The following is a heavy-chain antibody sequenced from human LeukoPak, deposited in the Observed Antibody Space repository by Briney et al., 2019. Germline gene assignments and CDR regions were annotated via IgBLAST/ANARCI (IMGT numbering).Heavy chain of an antibody. J-gene: IGHJ4*02. CDR2: IYNDGST. V-gene: IGHV3-66*01. CDR3: ARDRGMYCYESNGY. CDR1: GFTVSGNY. Sequence: GGSLRLSSAASGFTVSGNYMSWVRQAPGKGLEWVSIIYNDGSTYYADSVKGRFTISRDNSKNTLYLQMNSVRDEDTGVYYCARDRGMYCYESNGYWGQGTLVTVSS. D-gene: IGHD3-22*01.